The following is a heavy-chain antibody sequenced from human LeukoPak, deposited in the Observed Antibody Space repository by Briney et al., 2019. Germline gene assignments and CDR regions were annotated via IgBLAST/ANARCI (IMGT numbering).Heavy chain of an antibody. D-gene: IGHD3-10*01. Sequence: SETLSLTCTVSGGSISSSSYYWGWIRQPPGKGLEWIGSIYYSGSTNYNPSLKSRVTISVDTSKNQFSLKLSSVTAADTAVYYCARGGITMVRGVITLNWFDPWGQGTLVTVSS. CDR1: GGSISSSSYY. CDR3: ARGGITMVRGVITLNWFDP. CDR2: IYYSGST. J-gene: IGHJ5*02. V-gene: IGHV4-39*07.